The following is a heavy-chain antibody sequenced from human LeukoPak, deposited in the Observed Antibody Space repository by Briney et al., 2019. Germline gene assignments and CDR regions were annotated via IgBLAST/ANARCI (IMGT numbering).Heavy chain of an antibody. Sequence: SVKVSCKASGGTFSSYAISWVRQAPGQGLEWMGRIIPIFGTANYAQKFQGRVTITTDESTSTAYMEMSSLRSEDTAVYYCARAWNYGSGSAFDYWGQGTLVTVSS. D-gene: IGHD3-10*01. V-gene: IGHV1-69*05. CDR2: IIPIFGTA. CDR3: ARAWNYGSGSAFDY. J-gene: IGHJ4*02. CDR1: GGTFSSYA.